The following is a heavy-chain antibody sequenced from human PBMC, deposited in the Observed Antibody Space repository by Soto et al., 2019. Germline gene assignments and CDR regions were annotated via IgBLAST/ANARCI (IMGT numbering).Heavy chain of an antibody. CDR3: ARVRVRRVIPYYGMDV. CDR1: GGTFSSYA. Sequence: QVQLVQSGAEVKKPGASVKVSCKASGGTFSSYAISWVRQAPGQGLEWMGGIIPIFGTANYAQKFQGRGTITADKSTSTAYMELSSLRSEDTAVYYCARVRVRRVIPYYGMDVWGKGTTVTVSS. V-gene: IGHV1-69*06. D-gene: IGHD3-10*01. J-gene: IGHJ6*04. CDR2: IIPIFGTA.